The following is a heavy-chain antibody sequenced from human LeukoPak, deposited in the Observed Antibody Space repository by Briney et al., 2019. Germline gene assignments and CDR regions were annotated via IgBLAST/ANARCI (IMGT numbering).Heavy chain of an antibody. V-gene: IGHV1-3*01. CDR2: INAGNGNT. CDR3: ARDRAMSITMVRGAPDY. Sequence: ASVKVSCKASGYTFTSYAMHWVRQAPGQRLEWMGWINAGNGNTKCSQKFQGRVTITRDTSASTAYMELSSLRSEDTAVYYCARDRAMSITMVRGAPDYWGQGTLVTVSS. J-gene: IGHJ4*02. D-gene: IGHD3-10*01. CDR1: GYTFTSYA.